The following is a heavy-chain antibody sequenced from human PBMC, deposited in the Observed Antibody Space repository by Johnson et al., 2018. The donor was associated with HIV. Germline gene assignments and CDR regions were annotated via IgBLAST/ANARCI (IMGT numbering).Heavy chain of an antibody. CDR1: GFTFSTNG. Sequence: VQLVESGGGLVKPGGSLRLSCVGSGFTFSTNGMHWVRQAPGKGLVWVSRLNSDGGSTSYADSVKGRFTISRDNAKNSLYLQMNSLRAEDTAVYYCARDRRAALLPDAFDIWGQGTMVTVSS. CDR3: ARDRRAALLPDAFDI. D-gene: IGHD2-2*02. J-gene: IGHJ3*02. CDR2: LNSDGGST. V-gene: IGHV3-74*01.